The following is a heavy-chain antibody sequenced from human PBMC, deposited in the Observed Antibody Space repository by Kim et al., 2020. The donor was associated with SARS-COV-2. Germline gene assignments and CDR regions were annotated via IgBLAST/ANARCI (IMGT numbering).Heavy chain of an antibody. CDR3: ARDLTVTTQYYYYYYGMDV. CDR2: INPSGGST. J-gene: IGHJ6*02. CDR1: GYTFTGYY. V-gene: IGHV1-46*03. D-gene: IGHD4-17*01. Sequence: ASVKVSCKASGYTFTGYYMHWVRQAPGQGLEWMGIINPSGGSTSYAQKFQGRVTMTRDTSTSTVYMELSSLRSEDTAVYYCARDLTVTTQYYYYYYGMDVWGQGTTVTVSS.